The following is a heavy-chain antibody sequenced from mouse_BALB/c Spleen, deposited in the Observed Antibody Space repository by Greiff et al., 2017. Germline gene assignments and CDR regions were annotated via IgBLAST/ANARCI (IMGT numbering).Heavy chain of an antibody. Sequence: VQLVESGPGLVQPSQSLSITCTVSGFSLTSYGVHWVRQSPGKGLEWLGVIWSGGSTDYNAAFISRLSISKDNSKSQVFFKMNSLQANDTAIYYCARSGYGNYVVYAMDYWGQGTSVTVSS. CDR2: IWSGGST. CDR3: ARSGYGNYVVYAMDY. V-gene: IGHV2-2*02. D-gene: IGHD2-10*02. CDR1: GFSLTSYG. J-gene: IGHJ4*01.